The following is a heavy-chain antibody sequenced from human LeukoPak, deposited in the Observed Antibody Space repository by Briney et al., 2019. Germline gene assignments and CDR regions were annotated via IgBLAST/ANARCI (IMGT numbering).Heavy chain of an antibody. Sequence: ASVKVSCKASGYTFTGYYMHWVRQAPGQGLEWMGWINPNSGGTNYAQKFQGWVTMTRDTSISTAYMELSRLRSDDTAVYYCARTLSRGYCSGGSCYSQAFYFDYWGQGTLVTVSS. CDR3: ARTLSRGYCSGGSCYSQAFYFDY. D-gene: IGHD2-15*01. J-gene: IGHJ4*02. V-gene: IGHV1-2*04. CDR1: GYTFTGYY. CDR2: INPNSGGT.